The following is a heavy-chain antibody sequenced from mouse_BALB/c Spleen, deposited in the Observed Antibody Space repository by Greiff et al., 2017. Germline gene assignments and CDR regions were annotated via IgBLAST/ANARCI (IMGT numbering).Heavy chain of an antibody. Sequence: EVHLVESGGGLVKPGGSLKLSCAASGFTFSDYYMYWVRQTPEKRLEWVATISDGGSYTYYPDSVKGRFTISRDNAKNNLYLQMSSLKSEDTAMYYCARDQGGFDYWGQGTTLTVSS. D-gene: IGHD3-2*02. V-gene: IGHV5-4*02. CDR3: ARDQGGFDY. CDR1: GFTFSDYY. CDR2: ISDGGSYT. J-gene: IGHJ2*01.